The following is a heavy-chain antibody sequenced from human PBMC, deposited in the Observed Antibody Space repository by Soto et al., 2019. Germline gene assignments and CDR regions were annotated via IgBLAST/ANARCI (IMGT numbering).Heavy chain of an antibody. D-gene: IGHD6-13*01. CDR2: IYHSGST. CDR3: ARDPSSRGYFDY. CDR1: GGSISSSNW. Sequence: SETLSLTCSVSGGSISSSNWWSWVRQPPGKGLEWIGEIYHSGSTNYNPSLKSRVTISVDKSKNQFSLKLSSVTAADTAVYYCARDPSSRGYFDYWGQGTLVTVSS. V-gene: IGHV4-4*02. J-gene: IGHJ4*02.